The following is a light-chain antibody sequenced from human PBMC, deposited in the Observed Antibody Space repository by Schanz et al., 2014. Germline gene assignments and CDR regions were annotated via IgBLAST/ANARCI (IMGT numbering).Light chain of an antibody. V-gene: IGKV3-20*01. CDR1: QSVSSSY. J-gene: IGKJ1*01. CDR2: AAA. CDR3: QQYGSLPWT. Sequence: EIVLTQSPGTLSLSPGERATLSCRASQSVSSSYVAWYQQKPGQAPRLLIYAAAIRATGIPDRFSGSGSGTDFTLTINRLEPEDSAVYYCQQYGSLPWTFGQGTKVEIK.